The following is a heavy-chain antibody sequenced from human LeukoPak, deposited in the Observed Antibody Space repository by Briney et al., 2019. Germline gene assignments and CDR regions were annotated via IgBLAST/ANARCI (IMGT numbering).Heavy chain of an antibody. CDR3: AKMAYQYCSTTSCYVSLGFDY. CDR2: ISGSGGST. CDR1: GFTLSTYA. D-gene: IGHD2-2*01. V-gene: IGHV3-23*01. Sequence: TGGSLRLSCAASGFTLSTYAMSWVRQAPGKGLEGVSAISGSGGSTYYADSVKGRFTISRDNSKNTLYLQMDSLRAEDTAVYYCAKMAYQYCSTTSCYVSLGFDYWGQGTLVTVSS. J-gene: IGHJ4*02.